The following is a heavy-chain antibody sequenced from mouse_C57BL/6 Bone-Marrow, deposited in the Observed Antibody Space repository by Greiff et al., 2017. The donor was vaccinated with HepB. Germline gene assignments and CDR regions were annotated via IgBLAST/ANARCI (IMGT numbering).Heavy chain of an antibody. J-gene: IGHJ1*03. V-gene: IGHV1-52*01. D-gene: IGHD2-1*01. CDR1: GYTFTSYW. CDR3: ARKRDYYGNFWYFDV. CDR2: IDPSDSET. Sequence: VQLQQPGAELVRPGSSVKLSCKASGYTFTSYWMHWVKQRPIQGLEWIGNIDPSDSETHYNQKFKDKATLTVDKSSSTAYMQLSSLTSEDSAVYYCARKRDYYGNFWYFDVWGTGTTVTVSS.